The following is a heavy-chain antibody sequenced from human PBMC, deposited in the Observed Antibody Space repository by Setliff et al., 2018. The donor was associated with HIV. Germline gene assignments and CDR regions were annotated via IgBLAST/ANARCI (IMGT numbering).Heavy chain of an antibody. CDR3: ARGGMGSSTDYYYYMDV. Sequence: KPSETLSLTCTVSGGSISSYYWSWIRQPPGKGLEWIGYIYYSGSTNYNPSLKSRVTISVDTSKNQFSLKLSSVTAADTAVYYCARGGMGSSTDYYYYMDVWGKGTTVTVSS. J-gene: IGHJ6*03. CDR1: GGSISSYY. CDR2: IYYSGST. V-gene: IGHV4-59*08. D-gene: IGHD6-13*01.